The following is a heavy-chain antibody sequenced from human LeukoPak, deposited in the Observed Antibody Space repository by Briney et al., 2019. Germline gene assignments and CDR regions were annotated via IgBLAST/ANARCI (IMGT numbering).Heavy chain of an antibody. J-gene: IGHJ4*02. CDR1: GFTFSTYE. V-gene: IGHV3-21*06. CDR2: IGTDGYS. D-gene: IGHD4-23*01. Sequence: GGSLRLSCAASGFTFSTYEMSWVRQAPGKGLEWVSSIGTDGYSYSAVSVKGRFTISRDNAKSTLYLQMDSLTVEDTALYYCARGTIGGNPASAYWGQGTLGTVSS. CDR3: ARGTIGGNPASAY.